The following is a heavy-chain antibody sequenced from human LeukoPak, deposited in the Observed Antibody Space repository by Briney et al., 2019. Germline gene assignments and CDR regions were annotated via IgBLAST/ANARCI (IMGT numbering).Heavy chain of an antibody. V-gene: IGHV4-39*07. CDR3: ARGYDFWSGYYWGFF. CDR1: GGSINNSSYY. CDR2: INHSGST. Sequence: SETLSLTCTVSGGSINNSSYYWGWIRQPPGKGLEWIGEINHSGSTNYNPSLKSRVTISVDTSKNQFSLKLSSVTAADTAVYYGARGYDFWSGYYWGFFWGQGTLVTVSS. J-gene: IGHJ4*02. D-gene: IGHD3-3*01.